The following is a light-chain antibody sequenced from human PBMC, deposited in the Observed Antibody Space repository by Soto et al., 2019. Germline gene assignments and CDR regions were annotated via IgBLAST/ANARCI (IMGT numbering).Light chain of an antibody. CDR3: QQRNNWPPIT. CDR1: QSVSSD. Sequence: EIVMTQSPATLSVSPGERATLSCRASQSVSSDLAWYEQKPGQAPRLLIYGASTRATGIPARFSGSGSGTDFTLTIGNLEPEDFAIYYCQQRNNWPPITFGQGTRLEIK. CDR2: GAS. J-gene: IGKJ5*01. V-gene: IGKV3-15*01.